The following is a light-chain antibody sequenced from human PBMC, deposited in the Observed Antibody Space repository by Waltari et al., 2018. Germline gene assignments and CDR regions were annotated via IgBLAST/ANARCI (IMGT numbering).Light chain of an antibody. CDR1: QSVRSSY. V-gene: IGKV3-20*01. Sequence: EIVLTQSPGTLSLSPGERATLSCRASQSVRSSYLAWYQKKPGQAPRLLIYGASSRATGIPDRFSGSGSGTDFTRTISRLEPEDFAVYYCQQYGSSPWITFGQGTRLEIK. CDR3: QQYGSSPWIT. J-gene: IGKJ5*01. CDR2: GAS.